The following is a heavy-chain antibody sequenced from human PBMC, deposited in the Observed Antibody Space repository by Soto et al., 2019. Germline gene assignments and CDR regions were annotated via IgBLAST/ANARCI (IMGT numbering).Heavy chain of an antibody. J-gene: IGHJ6*03. CDR1: GYTFTSYY. Sequence: ASVKVSCKASGYTFTSYYMQRVRQAPGQGLEWMGIINPSGGSTSYAQKFQGRVTMTRDTSTSTVYMELSSLRSEDTAVYYCARDYDYIWGSYRMAYYMDVWGKGTTVTVSS. CDR3: ARDYDYIWGSYRMAYYMDV. CDR2: INPSGGST. V-gene: IGHV1-46*03. D-gene: IGHD3-16*02.